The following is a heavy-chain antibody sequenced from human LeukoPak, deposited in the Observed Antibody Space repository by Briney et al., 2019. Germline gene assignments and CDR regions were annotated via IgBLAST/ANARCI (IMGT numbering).Heavy chain of an antibody. CDR1: GYSFTSYW. CDR3: ARHAITMVRGNYMDV. J-gene: IGHJ6*03. CDR2: IYPGDSDT. D-gene: IGHD3-10*01. Sequence: GESLKISCKGSGYSFTSYWIGWVRQMPGKGLEWMGIIYPGDSDTRYSPSFQGRVTISADKSISTAYLQWSSLKASDTAMYYCARHAITMVRGNYMDVWAKGTTVTVSS. V-gene: IGHV5-51*01.